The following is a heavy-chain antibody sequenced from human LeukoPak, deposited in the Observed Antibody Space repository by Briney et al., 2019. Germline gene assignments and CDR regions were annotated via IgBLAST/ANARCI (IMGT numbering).Heavy chain of an antibody. V-gene: IGHV3-23*01. CDR1: GFTFSGYA. CDR3: AKNVLRYFDWWDY. J-gene: IGHJ4*02. CDR2: ISGSGGST. D-gene: IGHD3-9*01. Sequence: PGGSLRLSCAASGFTFSGYAMSWVRQAPGKGLEWVSAISGSGGSTYYADSVKGRFTISRDNPKNTLYLQMNSLRAEDTAVYYCAKNVLRYFDWWDYWGQGTLVTVSS.